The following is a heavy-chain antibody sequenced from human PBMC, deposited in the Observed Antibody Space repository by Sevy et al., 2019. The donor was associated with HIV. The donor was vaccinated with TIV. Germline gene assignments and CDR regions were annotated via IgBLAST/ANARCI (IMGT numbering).Heavy chain of an antibody. CDR1: GGPISGYY. CDR2: IYSSGST. V-gene: IGHV4-59*01. D-gene: IGHD1-26*01. CDR3: AREAATTGEFDY. Sequence: SETLSLTCTVSGGPISGYYWNWIRQSPGKGLEWIGYIYSSGSTNYNPSLKSRVTISVDTSKKQFSLKLISVTAADKAVYYCAREAATTGEFDYWGQGTLVTVSS. J-gene: IGHJ4*02.